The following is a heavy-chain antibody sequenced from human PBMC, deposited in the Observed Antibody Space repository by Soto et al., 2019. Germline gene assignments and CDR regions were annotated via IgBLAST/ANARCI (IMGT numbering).Heavy chain of an antibody. CDR1: GFTFNNYA. D-gene: IGHD2-15*01. CDR3: AKGRSSGGSCNNY. Sequence: GGSLRLSCAASGFTFNNYAMTWVRQAPGRGLEWVSAITGGGDKTYYADSVKGRFTISRDNSRNTVFMQMNSLRAEDTAIYYCAKGRSSGGSCNNYWGQGTLGHRLL. CDR2: ITGGGDKT. V-gene: IGHV3-23*01. J-gene: IGHJ4*02.